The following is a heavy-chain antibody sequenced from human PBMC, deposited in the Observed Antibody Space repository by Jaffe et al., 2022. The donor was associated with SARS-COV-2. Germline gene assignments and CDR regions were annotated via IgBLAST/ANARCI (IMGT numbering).Heavy chain of an antibody. J-gene: IGHJ6*02. CDR2: ISGNVGST. Sequence: EVQVLESGGGLVQPGGSLRLSCAASGFTFNNYAMTWVRQAPGKGLEWVSGISGNVGSTYYADSVKGRFTISRDNSKNTVYLQMNNLRAEDTAVYYCAKSMGLYNYGMDVWGQGTTVIVSS. CDR1: GFTFNNYA. CDR3: AKSMGLYNYGMDV. V-gene: IGHV3-23*01. D-gene: IGHD2-8*01.